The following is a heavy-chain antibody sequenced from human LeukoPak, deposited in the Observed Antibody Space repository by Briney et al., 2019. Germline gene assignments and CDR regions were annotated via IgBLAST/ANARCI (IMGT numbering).Heavy chain of an antibody. CDR3: AKDHGYRGFGELAAQYFDY. V-gene: IGHV3-33*06. D-gene: IGHD3-10*01. CDR1: GVTFSSHG. CDR2: IWYDGSNQ. J-gene: IGHJ4*02. Sequence: GGSLRLSCAASGVTFSSHGMHWVRPAPGKGLEWVAVIWYDGSNQYYADSVKARFTISRDNSNNTLYLQMNSLMAEDTAVYYCAKDHGYRGFGELAAQYFDYWGQGTLVTVSS.